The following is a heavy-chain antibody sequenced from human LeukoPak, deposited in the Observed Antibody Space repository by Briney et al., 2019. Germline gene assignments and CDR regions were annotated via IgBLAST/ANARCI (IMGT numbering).Heavy chain of an antibody. CDR1: GFTFSTYW. CDR2: INSDESST. Sequence: GGSLRLSCAASGFTFSTYWMHWVRQAPGKGLVWVSRINSDESSTTYADSVKGRFTISRDNSKNTLYLQMNSLRAEDTAVYYCAKSRRAYCSGGRCFGLWDYWGQGTLVTVSS. V-gene: IGHV3-74*01. CDR3: AKSRRAYCSGGRCFGLWDY. J-gene: IGHJ4*02. D-gene: IGHD2-15*01.